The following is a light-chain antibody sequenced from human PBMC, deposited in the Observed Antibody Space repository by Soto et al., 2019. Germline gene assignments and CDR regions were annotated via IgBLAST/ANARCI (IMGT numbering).Light chain of an antibody. CDR1: QSVSSN. CDR2: GAS. Sequence: EIVMTQSPATLSVSPGERATLSCRVSQSVSSNLAWYQQKPGQAPRLLIYGASTRATGIPARFSGSGSGTDFTLTISSLQSEDFAVYFCQQCSDWPLFTFGQGTRLEI. CDR3: QQCSDWPLFT. J-gene: IGKJ5*01. V-gene: IGKV3-15*01.